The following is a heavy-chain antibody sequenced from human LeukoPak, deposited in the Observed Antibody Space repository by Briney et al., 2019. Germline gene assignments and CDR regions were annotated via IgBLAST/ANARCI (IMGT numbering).Heavy chain of an antibody. V-gene: IGHV7-4-1*02. J-gene: IGHJ4*02. D-gene: IGHD4-17*01. CDR3: ARVGRLDYGDYLAH. Sequence: ASVRVSCKASGYTFARYPIHWVRQAPGRGLEWVGWINTNTGSPTYAQAFAGRFVFSLDTSVTTAYLQISSLRSADTAVYYCARVGRLDYGDYLAHWGPGNRITVSS. CDR1: GYTFARYP. CDR2: INTNTGSP.